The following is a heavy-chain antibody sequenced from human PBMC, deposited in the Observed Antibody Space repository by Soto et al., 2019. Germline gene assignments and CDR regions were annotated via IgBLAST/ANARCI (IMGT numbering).Heavy chain of an antibody. J-gene: IGHJ6*02. CDR2: ISAYNGNT. CDR3: ASFSIAATDPYCMDV. D-gene: IGHD6-13*01. Sequence: QVQLVQSGAEVKKPGASVKVSCKASGYTFTSYGISWVRQAPGQGLEWMGWISAYNGNTNYAQKLQGRVTMTTDTSTRTAYMELRSLRSDDTAVYYCASFSIAATDPYCMDVWGQGTTVTVSS. V-gene: IGHV1-18*01. CDR1: GYTFTSYG.